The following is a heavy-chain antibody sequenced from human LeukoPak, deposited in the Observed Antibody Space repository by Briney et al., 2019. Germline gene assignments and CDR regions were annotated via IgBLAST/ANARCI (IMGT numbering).Heavy chain of an antibody. Sequence: PGGSLRLSCAASGFTVSSNYMSWVRQAPGKGLEWVSVIYSGGSTYYADSVKGRFTISRDNSKNTLYLQMNSLRAEDTAVYYCARVYGDYVHRYIDYWGQGTLVTVSS. J-gene: IGHJ4*02. D-gene: IGHD4-17*01. CDR3: ARVYGDYVHRYIDY. CDR2: IYSGGST. V-gene: IGHV3-53*01. CDR1: GFTVSSNY.